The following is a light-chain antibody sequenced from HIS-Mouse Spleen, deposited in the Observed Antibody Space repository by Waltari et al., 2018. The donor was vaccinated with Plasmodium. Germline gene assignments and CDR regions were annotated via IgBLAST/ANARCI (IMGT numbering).Light chain of an antibody. CDR3: CSYAGSSTFV. J-gene: IGLJ3*02. V-gene: IGLV2-23*03. Sequence: QSALPHPAPVSGSPGQSTTISCTGPSSDVGGYNLVSWYQQHPGKAPKLMIYEGSKRPSGVSNRFSGSKSGNTASLTISGLQAEDEADYYCCSYAGSSTFVFGGGTKLTVL. CDR1: SSDVGGYNL. CDR2: EGS.